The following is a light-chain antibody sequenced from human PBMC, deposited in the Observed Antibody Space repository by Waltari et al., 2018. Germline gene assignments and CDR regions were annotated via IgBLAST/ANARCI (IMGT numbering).Light chain of an antibody. CDR2: HAS. CDR1: QTVPSNH. Sequence: ESVLTQSPGTLSLSPGERATPSCRASQTVPSNHLAWYQQRPGQAPRLLIYHASVRVTGIPDRFSGSGSGTDFTLTISRLEPEDFAVYYCQQYDKYPVAFGQGTRLEIK. V-gene: IGKV3-20*01. J-gene: IGKJ5*01. CDR3: QQYDKYPVA.